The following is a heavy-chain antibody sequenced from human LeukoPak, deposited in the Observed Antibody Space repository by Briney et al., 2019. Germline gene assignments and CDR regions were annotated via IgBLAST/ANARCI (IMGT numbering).Heavy chain of an antibody. D-gene: IGHD5-12*01. CDR3: ARRVRYSGYIPNDAFDI. J-gene: IGHJ3*02. CDR1: GGSISSSSYY. CDR2: IYYSGST. Sequence: SETLSLTCTVSGGSISSSSYYWGWIRQPPGKGLEWIGSIYYSGSTYYNPSLKSRVTISVDTSKNQFSLKLSSVTAADTAVYYCARRVRYSGYIPNDAFDIWGQGTMVTVSS. V-gene: IGHV4-39*01.